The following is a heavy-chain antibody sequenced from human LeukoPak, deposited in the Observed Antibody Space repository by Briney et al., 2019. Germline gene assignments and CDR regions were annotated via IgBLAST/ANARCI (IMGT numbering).Heavy chain of an antibody. J-gene: IGHJ4*02. CDR1: GFTFSSYA. V-gene: IGHV3-23*01. CDR2: ISGSGGST. D-gene: IGHD3-3*01. CDR3: AKALDYDFWSGYYPLDY. Sequence: PGGSLRLSCAASGFTFSSYAMSWVRQAPGKGLEWVSAISGSGGSTYYADSVKGRFTISRDNSKNTLYLQMNSLRAEDTAVYYCAKALDYDFWSGYYPLDYWGQGTLVTVSS.